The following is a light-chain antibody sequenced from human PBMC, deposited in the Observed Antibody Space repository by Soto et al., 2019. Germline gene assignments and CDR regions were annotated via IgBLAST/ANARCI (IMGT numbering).Light chain of an antibody. Sequence: IQMTQSPSSLSACVGDRVTITCRASQSISSYLNWYQQKPGKAPKLLIYAASSLQSGVPSRFSGSGSGTDFTLTISSLQPEDFATYYCQQSYSTRYTFGQGTKADIK. J-gene: IGKJ2*01. CDR3: QQSYSTRYT. V-gene: IGKV1-39*01. CDR1: QSISSY. CDR2: AAS.